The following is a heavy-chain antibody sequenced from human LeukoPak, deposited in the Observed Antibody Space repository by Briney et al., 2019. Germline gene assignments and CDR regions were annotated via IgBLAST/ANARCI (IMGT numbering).Heavy chain of an antibody. D-gene: IGHD3-10*01. CDR1: GGSISSYY. Sequence: SETLSLTCTVSGGSISSYYWSWIRQPPGKGLEWIGYIYYSGSTNYNPSLKSRVTISVDTSKNQFSLKLSSVTAEDTAVYCCARVSVRGVKVYWFDPWGQGTLVTVSS. CDR3: ARVSVRGVKVYWFDP. J-gene: IGHJ5*02. V-gene: IGHV4-59*01. CDR2: IYYSGST.